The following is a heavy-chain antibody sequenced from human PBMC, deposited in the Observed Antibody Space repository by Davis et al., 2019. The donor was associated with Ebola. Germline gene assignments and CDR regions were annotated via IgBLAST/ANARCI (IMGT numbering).Heavy chain of an antibody. CDR2: INSDGSST. CDR3: ARMSGLDWFDP. CDR1: GFTFSSYW. V-gene: IGHV3-74*01. Sequence: GESPKISCAASGFTFSSYWMHWVRQAPGKGLVWVSRINSDGSSTSYADSVKGRFTISRDNAKNTLYLQMNSLRAEDTAVYYCARMSGLDWFDPWGQGTLVTVSS. D-gene: IGHD3-16*01. J-gene: IGHJ5*02.